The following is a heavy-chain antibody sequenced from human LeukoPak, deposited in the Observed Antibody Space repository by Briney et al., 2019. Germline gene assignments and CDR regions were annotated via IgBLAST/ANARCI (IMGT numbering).Heavy chain of an antibody. CDR3: AKDKYSSGWYDYYYGMDV. J-gene: IGHJ6*02. CDR1: GFTFSSYS. V-gene: IGHV3-21*04. CDR2: ISSSNSYI. D-gene: IGHD6-19*01. Sequence: PGGSLRLSCAASGFTFSSYSMNWVRQAPGKGLEWVSCISSSNSYIYYADSVKGRFTISRDNAKNSLYLQMNSLRAEDTALYYCAKDKYSSGWYDYYYGMDVWGQGTTVTVSS.